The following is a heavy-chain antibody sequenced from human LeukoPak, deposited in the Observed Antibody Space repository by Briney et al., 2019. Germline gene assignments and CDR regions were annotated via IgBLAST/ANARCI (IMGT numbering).Heavy chain of an antibody. CDR2: MNPRGST. CDR1: GGSFSGYY. Sequence: SETLSLTCAVYGGSFSGYYWTWIRQTPEKGLEWIGEMNPRGSTNYNPSLKSRVTISVDTSKNQFSLELSSVTAADTAVYYCARGRQDVTMIVVVMTAVSYYLDVWGKGTTVTASS. D-gene: IGHD3-22*01. CDR3: ARGRQDVTMIVVVMTAVSYYLDV. J-gene: IGHJ6*03. V-gene: IGHV4-34*01.